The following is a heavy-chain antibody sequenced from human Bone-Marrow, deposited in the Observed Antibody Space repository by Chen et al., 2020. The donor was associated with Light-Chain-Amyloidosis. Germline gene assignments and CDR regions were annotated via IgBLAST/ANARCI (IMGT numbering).Heavy chain of an antibody. CDR3: TRKGGYFDF. V-gene: IGHV3-23*04. CDR2: GSGSTVST. CDR1: GFNFSSFG. J-gene: IGHJ4*02. D-gene: IGHD3-10*01. Sequence: EVQLVESGGGLVQPGGSLRLSCATSGFNFSSFGMSWVRQAPGKGLEWVSTGSGSTVSTYYAGAVKGRFIISRDNYKSTLYLQMNSLRAGDTAVYFCTRKGGYFDFWGQGSLVTVSS.